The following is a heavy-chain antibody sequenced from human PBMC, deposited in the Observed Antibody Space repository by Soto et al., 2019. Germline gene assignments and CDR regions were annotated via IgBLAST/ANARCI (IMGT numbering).Heavy chain of an antibody. D-gene: IGHD2-2*01. CDR1: GYTLTELS. CDR3: ATLSRVVPAANYYYMDV. Sequence: ASVKVSCKVSGYTLTELSMHWVRQAPGKGLEWMGGFDPEDGETIYAQKFQGRVTMTEDTSTDTAYMELSSLRSEDTAVYYCATLSRVVPAANYYYMDVWGKGTTVTVSS. CDR2: FDPEDGET. V-gene: IGHV1-24*01. J-gene: IGHJ6*03.